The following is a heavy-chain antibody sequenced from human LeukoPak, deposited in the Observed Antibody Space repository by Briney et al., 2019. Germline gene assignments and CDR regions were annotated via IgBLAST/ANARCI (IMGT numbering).Heavy chain of an antibody. CDR1: GFTFSSYA. CDR3: ARIYSSSSSRGAFDI. Sequence: GGSLRLSCAASGFTFSSYAMSWVRQAPGKGLEWVSSISSSSSYIYYADSVKGRFTISRDNAKNSLYLQMNSLRAEDTAVYYCARIYSSSSSRGAFDIWGQGTMVTVSS. CDR2: ISSSSSYI. D-gene: IGHD6-6*01. V-gene: IGHV3-21*01. J-gene: IGHJ3*02.